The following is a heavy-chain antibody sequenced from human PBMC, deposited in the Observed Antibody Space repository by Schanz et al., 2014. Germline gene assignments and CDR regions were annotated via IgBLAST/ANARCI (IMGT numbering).Heavy chain of an antibody. J-gene: IGHJ4*02. V-gene: IGHV3-30-3*01. D-gene: IGHD6-19*01. Sequence: QVQLVESGGGVVQPGRSLRLSCAASGFTFSRYTMHWVRQAPGKGLEWVSRINSDDTTKTYADSVKGRFTLSRDNSKNTMDLQMNSLRPEDTAVYYCGRDYSGGALDYWGQGTLVTVSS. CDR2: INSDDTTK. CDR1: GFTFSRYT. CDR3: GRDYSGGALDY.